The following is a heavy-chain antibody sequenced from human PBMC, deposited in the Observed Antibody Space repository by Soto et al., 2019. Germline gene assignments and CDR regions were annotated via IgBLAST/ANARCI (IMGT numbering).Heavy chain of an antibody. D-gene: IGHD2-15*01. CDR1: GGTFSSYA. CDR2: IIPIFGTV. CDR3: ARDSHPTALSGDIMRWDV. Sequence: QVQLVQSGAEVKKPGSSVKVSCKASGGTFSSYAVSWVRQAPGQGLEWMGGIIPIFGTVIYAQQFQGRVTITADEYTKTAYMERRSLRFEDTAVYYCARDSHPTALSGDIMRWDVWGQGTTVTVSS. J-gene: IGHJ6*02. V-gene: IGHV1-69*01.